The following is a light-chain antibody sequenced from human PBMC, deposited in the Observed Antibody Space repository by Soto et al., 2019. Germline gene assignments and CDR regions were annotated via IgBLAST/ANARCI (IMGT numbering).Light chain of an antibody. CDR1: QSVSGSY. CDR2: GVS. Sequence: EIVLAQCPGTLSLSPGERATLSCRASQSVSGSYLAWYQQKPGQAPRLLIYGVSSRATGIPDRFSGSGSGTDFTLTISRLEPEDFAVYYCQQYGSSPGTFGQGTKLEIK. J-gene: IGKJ2*01. V-gene: IGKV3-20*01. CDR3: QQYGSSPGT.